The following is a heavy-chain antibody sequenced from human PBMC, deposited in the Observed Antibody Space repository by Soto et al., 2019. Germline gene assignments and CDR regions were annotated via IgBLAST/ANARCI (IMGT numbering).Heavy chain of an antibody. CDR1: DFTITNAW. Sequence: EVQLVESGGGLVKPGGSLRLSCAASDFTITNAWMNWVRQAPGKGLEWVGRIKTKAEGGATDYAAPLKGRFTISRDDSXXXXXXXXXXXXXXXXAVYYCTTGSVEGVWGQGATVTVSS. CDR3: TTGSVEGV. CDR2: IKTKAEGGAT. V-gene: IGHV3-15*07. D-gene: IGHD2-8*01. J-gene: IGHJ6*02.